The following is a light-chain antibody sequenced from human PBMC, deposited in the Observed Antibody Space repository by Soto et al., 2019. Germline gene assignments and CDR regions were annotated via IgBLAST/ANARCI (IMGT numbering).Light chain of an antibody. CDR1: ISDVGSYKD. V-gene: IGLV2-11*01. CDR3: CAYADTFYV. CDR2: DVS. J-gene: IGLJ1*01. Sequence: QSALTQPRSLSGSPGQSVTISCTGTISDVGSYKDVSWYQHHPGKVPKLMIYDVSERPSGVPDRFSGSKSGNTASLTISGLQAEDEANYYCCAYADTFYVFGTGTKVTVL.